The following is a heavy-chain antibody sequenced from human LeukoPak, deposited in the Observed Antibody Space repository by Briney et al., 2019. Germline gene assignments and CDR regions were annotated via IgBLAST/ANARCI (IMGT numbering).Heavy chain of an antibody. CDR3: ARNLGLADI. V-gene: IGHV4-39*07. CDR2: INHSGST. Sequence: SETLSLTCTVSGGSVSSSSYYWGWIRQPPGKGLEWIGEINHSGSTNYNPSLKSRVTISVDTSKNQFSLKLSSVTAADTAVYYCARNLGLADIWGQGTMVTVSS. CDR1: GGSVSSSSYY. J-gene: IGHJ3*02. D-gene: IGHD3-10*01.